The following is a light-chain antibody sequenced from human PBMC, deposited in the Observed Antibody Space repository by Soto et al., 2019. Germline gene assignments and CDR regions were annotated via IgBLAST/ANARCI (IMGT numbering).Light chain of an antibody. CDR2: AAS. J-gene: IGKJ4*01. CDR3: QKYYFAPLT. CDR1: QAIGHY. Sequence: DIQLTQSPSSLSASVGDRITITCRPSQAIGHYLAWYQQKPGKAPKLLIYAASTLQSGVPTRFSGSRSGTDFKLTISSLLPEDVATYYCQKYYFAPLTFGGGTKVEIK. V-gene: IGKV1-27*01.